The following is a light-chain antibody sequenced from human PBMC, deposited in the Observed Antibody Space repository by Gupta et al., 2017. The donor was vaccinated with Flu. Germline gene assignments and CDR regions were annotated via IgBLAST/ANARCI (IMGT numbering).Light chain of an antibody. CDR2: EVN. Sequence: SALTQPPSASGSPGQSVTISCTGTSSDIGAYNYVSWYRQSPGKAPRLLIYEVNKRPSGVPARFSGSKSGNTASLTVSGLQTEDEADYYCSSYAGRNTLMFGGGTKLTVL. J-gene: IGLJ3*02. CDR3: SSYAGRNTLM. V-gene: IGLV2-8*01. CDR1: SSDIGAYNY.